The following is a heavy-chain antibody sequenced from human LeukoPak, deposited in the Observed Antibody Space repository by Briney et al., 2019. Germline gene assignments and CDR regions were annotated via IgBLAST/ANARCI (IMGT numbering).Heavy chain of an antibody. D-gene: IGHD3-10*01. Sequence: SETLSLTCAVYGGSFSGYYWSWIRQPPGKGLEWIGEINHSGSTNYNPSLKSRVTISVDTSKNQFSLKLSSVTAADTAVYYCARGSRITMVRGVIIRATTHYYYMDVWGKGTTVTVCS. CDR2: INHSGST. J-gene: IGHJ6*03. CDR1: GGSFSGYY. CDR3: ARGSRITMVRGVIIRATTHYYYMDV. V-gene: IGHV4-34*01.